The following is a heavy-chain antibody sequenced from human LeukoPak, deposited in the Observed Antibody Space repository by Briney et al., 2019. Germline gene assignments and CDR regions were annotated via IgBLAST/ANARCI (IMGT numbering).Heavy chain of an antibody. D-gene: IGHD4/OR15-4a*01. J-gene: IGHJ4*02. CDR2: TYLADSDT. CDR3: ARQTFGANYFDY. Sequence: GESLKISCKGSGYTFTSYWIGWVRQMPGKGLEWMGITYLADSDTRYSPSFQGQVTISVDKSISTAYLQWSSLKASDTAMYYCARQTFGANYFDYWGQGTLVTVSS. CDR1: GYTFTSYW. V-gene: IGHV5-51*01.